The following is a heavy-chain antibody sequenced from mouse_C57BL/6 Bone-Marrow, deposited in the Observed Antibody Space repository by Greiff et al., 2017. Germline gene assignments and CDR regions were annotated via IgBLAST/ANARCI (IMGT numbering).Heavy chain of an antibody. CDR3: ARVGNYEGWYFDV. CDR1: GYTFTDYY. D-gene: IGHD2-1*01. J-gene: IGHJ1*03. CDR2: IYPGSGNT. Sequence: QVQLQQSGAELVRPGASVKLSCKASGYTFTDYYINWVKQRPGQGLEWIARIYPGSGNTYYNEKFKGKATLTAEKSSSTAYMQLSSLTSEDSAVYFCARVGNYEGWYFDVWGKGTTVTVSS. V-gene: IGHV1-76*01.